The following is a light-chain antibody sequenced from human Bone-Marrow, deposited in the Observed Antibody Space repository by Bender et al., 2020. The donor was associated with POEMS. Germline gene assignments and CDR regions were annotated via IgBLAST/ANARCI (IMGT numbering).Light chain of an antibody. CDR3: QTWDGSTVV. V-gene: IGLV3-21*02. J-gene: IGLJ2*01. CDR1: DIGSKT. CDR2: HDA. Sequence: SYVLTQPPSVSVAPGQTARISCGGDDIGSKTVHWYQQRPGQAPVLVLSHDAKRPSGIPERFSGSNSGSTATLTISETQAIDEADYYCQTWDGSTVVFGGGTKLTVL.